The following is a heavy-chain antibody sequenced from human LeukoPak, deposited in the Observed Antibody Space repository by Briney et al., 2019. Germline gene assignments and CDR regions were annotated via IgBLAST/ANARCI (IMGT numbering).Heavy chain of an antibody. CDR1: GFTFSTYA. V-gene: IGHV3-23*01. D-gene: IGHD5-18*01. J-gene: IGHJ4*02. CDR3: AKRIQSAMATGY. CDR2: ISGSTGRT. Sequence: PGGSLRLSCAASGFTFSTYAMSWVRQAPGKGLEWVSAISGSTGRTYYADSVKGRFTISRDNSKNTLYLQMNSLRAEDTAVYYCAKRIQSAMATGYWGQGALVTVSS.